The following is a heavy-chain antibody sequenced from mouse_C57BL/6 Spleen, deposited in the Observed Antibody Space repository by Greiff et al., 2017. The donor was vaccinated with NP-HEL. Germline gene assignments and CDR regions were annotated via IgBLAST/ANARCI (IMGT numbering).Heavy chain of an antibody. V-gene: IGHV1-64*01. CDR1: GYTFTSYW. CDR3: ARRVNWDGYYFDY. Sequence: VQLQQPGAELVKPGASVKLSCKASGYTFTSYWMHWVKQRPGQGLEWIGMIHPNSGSTNYNEKFKSKATLTVDKSSSTAYMQLSSLTSEDSAVYYCARRVNWDGYYFDYWGQGTTLTVSS. J-gene: IGHJ2*01. CDR2: IHPNSGST. D-gene: IGHD4-1*01.